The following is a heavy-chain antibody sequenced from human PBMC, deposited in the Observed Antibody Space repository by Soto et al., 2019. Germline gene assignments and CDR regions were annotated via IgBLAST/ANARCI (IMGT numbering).Heavy chain of an antibody. CDR3: ARVTTVATHWFDP. J-gene: IGHJ5*02. D-gene: IGHD4-17*01. V-gene: IGHV3-30-3*01. CDR2: ISYDGINK. Sequence: PVGSLRLSCAASGFTFSSYAIHWARQAPGKGLEWVAVISYDGINKHYADTVKGRFTISRDNSKNTLYLQMNSLRAEDTAVYSCARVTTVATHWFDPWGQGTLVTVSS. CDR1: GFTFSSYA.